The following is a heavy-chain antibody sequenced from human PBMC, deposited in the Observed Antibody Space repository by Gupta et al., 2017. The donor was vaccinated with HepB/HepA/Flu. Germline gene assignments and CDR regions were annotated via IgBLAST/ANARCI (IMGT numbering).Heavy chain of an antibody. D-gene: IGHD5-24*01. Sequence: QVQLVHSVAEVKQPGASVRVSCTASGYNFTSYDCNWVRQATGQGLEWMGWMNPNSGNTGYAQKCQGKVTITRNTSISTAYMELSSLRSEDTAVYYCAREMATFEYDYWGQGTLVTVSS. CDR3: AREMATFEYDY. J-gene: IGHJ4*02. V-gene: IGHV1-8*03. CDR1: GYNFTSYD. CDR2: MNPNSGNT.